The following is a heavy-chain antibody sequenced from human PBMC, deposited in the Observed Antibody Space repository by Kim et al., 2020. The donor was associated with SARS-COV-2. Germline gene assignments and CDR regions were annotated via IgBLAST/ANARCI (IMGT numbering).Heavy chain of an antibody. CDR1: GFTFSSYW. D-gene: IGHD3-10*01. J-gene: IGHJ4*02. V-gene: IGHV3-7*01. CDR2: IKPDGSAD. Sequence: GGSLRLSCAASGFTFSSYWMSWVRQPPGKGLEWVANIKPDGSADYYVDSVKGRFTISRDNAKNSLYLQMNNLRAEDTAVYYCTTGGAYWGQGTLVTFSS. CDR3: TTGGAY.